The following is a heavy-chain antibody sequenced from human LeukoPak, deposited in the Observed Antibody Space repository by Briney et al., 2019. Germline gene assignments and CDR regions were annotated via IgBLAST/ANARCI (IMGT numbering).Heavy chain of an antibody. CDR2: INWNGGST. V-gene: IGHV3-20*01. J-gene: IGHJ3*02. Sequence: GGSLRLSCAASGFTFDDYGMSWVRQAPGKGLEWVSGINWNGGSTGYADSVKGRFTICRDNAKNSLYLQMNSLRAEDTALYHCARALHDYGDYGLAFDIWGQGTMVTVSS. CDR3: ARALHDYGDYGLAFDI. D-gene: IGHD4-17*01. CDR1: GFTFDDYG.